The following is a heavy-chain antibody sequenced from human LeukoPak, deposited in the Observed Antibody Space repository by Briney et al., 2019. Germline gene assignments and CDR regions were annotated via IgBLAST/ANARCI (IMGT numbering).Heavy chain of an antibody. Sequence: SETLSLTCTVSGGSISSSSYYWGWIRQPPGKGLEWIGSIYYSGSTYYNPSLKSRVTISVDTSKNQFSLKLSSVTAADTAVYYCASEKYSHYGGYWGQGTLVTVSS. J-gene: IGHJ4*02. CDR2: IYYSGST. V-gene: IGHV4-39*07. D-gene: IGHD4-11*01. CDR3: ASEKYSHYGGY. CDR1: GGSISSSSYY.